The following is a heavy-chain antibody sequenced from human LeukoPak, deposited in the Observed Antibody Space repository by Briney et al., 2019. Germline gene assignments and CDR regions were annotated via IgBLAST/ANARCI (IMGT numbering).Heavy chain of an antibody. D-gene: IGHD3-10*01. V-gene: IGHV3-53*01. Sequence: GGSLRLSCAASGFTVSSNYMSWVRQAPGKGLEWVSVIYSGGSTYYADSVKGRFTISRDNSKNTLYLQMNSLRAEDTAVYYCASERGSGSYYYFDYWGQGTLVTVSS. CDR1: GFTVSSNY. CDR3: ASERGSGSYYYFDY. CDR2: IYSGGST. J-gene: IGHJ4*02.